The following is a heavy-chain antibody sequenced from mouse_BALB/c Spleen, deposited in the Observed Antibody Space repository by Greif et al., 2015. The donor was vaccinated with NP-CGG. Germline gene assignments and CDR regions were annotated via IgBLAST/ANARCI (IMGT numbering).Heavy chain of an antibody. CDR1: GFNIKDYY. CDR3: NNGNYGKFAY. J-gene: IGHJ3*01. CDR2: IDPENGDT. Sequence: VHVKQSGAELVRSGASVKLSCTASGFNIKDYYMHWVKQRPEQGLEWIGWIDPENGDTEYAPKFQGKATMTADTSSNTAYLQLSSLTSEDTAVYYCNNGNYGKFAYWGQGTLVTVSA. V-gene: IGHV14-4*02. D-gene: IGHD2-1*01.